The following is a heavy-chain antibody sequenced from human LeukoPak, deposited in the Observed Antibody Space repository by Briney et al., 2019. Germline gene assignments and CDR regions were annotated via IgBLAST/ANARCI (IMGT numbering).Heavy chain of an antibody. V-gene: IGHV6-1*01. CDR2: TYYRSKWYN. D-gene: IGHD2-15*01. Sequence: SQTLSLTCAISGDSVSSNSAAWNWIRQSPSRGLEWLGRTYYRSKWYNGYAVSVKSRITINPDTSKNQFSLQLNSVTPEDTAVYYCARDIVVVVAATFAFDIWGQGTMVTVSS. CDR3: ARDIVVVVAATFAFDI. CDR1: GDSVSSNSAA. J-gene: IGHJ3*02.